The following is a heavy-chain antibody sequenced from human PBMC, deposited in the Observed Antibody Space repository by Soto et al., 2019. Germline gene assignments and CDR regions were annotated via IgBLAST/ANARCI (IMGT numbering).Heavy chain of an antibody. Sequence: ASVKVSCKASGYTFTSYGISWVRQAPGQGLEWMGWISAYNGNTNYAQKLQGRVTMTTDTSTSTAYMELRSLRSDDTAVYYCACITCIAVAGPPWAFDIWGQGTSVTVSS. D-gene: IGHD6-19*01. CDR3: ACITCIAVAGPPWAFDI. V-gene: IGHV1-18*01. J-gene: IGHJ3*02. CDR2: ISAYNGNT. CDR1: GYTFTSYG.